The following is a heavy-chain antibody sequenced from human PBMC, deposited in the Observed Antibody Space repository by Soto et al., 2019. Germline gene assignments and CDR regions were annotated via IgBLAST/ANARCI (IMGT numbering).Heavy chain of an antibody. D-gene: IGHD3-22*01. V-gene: IGHV4-30-4*01. CDR2: IYYSGST. J-gene: IGHJ5*02. Sequence: SETLSLTCTVSGGSISSGDYYWSWIRQPPGKGLEWIGYIYYSGSTYYNPSLKSRVTISVGTSKNQFSLKLSSVTAADTAAYYCARALRGYYDSSGYAYNWFDPWGQGTLVTVSS. CDR3: ARALRGYYDSSGYAYNWFDP. CDR1: GGSISSGDYY.